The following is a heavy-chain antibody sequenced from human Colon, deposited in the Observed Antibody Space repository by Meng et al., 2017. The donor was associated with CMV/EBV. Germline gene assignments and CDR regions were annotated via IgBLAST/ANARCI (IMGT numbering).Heavy chain of an antibody. J-gene: IGHJ4*02. CDR1: GFNLNDYS. CDR3: ARDGVRVYTDGSSFPDF. D-gene: IGHD2-8*01. V-gene: IGHV1-2*02. CDR2: INPNNGYT. Sequence: QVRQEQSGAGMKNHGASVKVSCQASGFNLNDYSLPWLRQARGQVTEWMGWINPNNGYTHYAQKFQGRVPMNSDTYITTVYMEVSRLGSDDTAIYYCARDGVRVYTDGSSFPDFWGQGTLVTVSS.